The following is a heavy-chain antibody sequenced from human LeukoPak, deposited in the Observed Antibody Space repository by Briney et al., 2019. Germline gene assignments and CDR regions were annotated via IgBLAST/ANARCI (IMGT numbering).Heavy chain of an antibody. D-gene: IGHD6-6*01. CDR2: IYYSGST. J-gene: IGHJ4*02. CDR3: ARDSRGHSSSSTADY. V-gene: IGHV4-59*01. Sequence: PSETLSLTCTVSGGSISSYYWSWIRQPPGKGLEWIGYIYYSGSTNYNPSLKSRVTISVDTSKNQFSLRLSSVTAEDTAVYYCARDSRGHSSSSTADYWGQGTLVTVSS. CDR1: GGSISSYY.